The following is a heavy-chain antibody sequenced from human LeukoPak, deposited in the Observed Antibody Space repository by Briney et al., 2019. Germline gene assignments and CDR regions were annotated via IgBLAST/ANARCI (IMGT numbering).Heavy chain of an antibody. CDR3: ARGWELRYFDY. D-gene: IGHD4-23*01. Sequence: SQTLSLTCTVSGGSISSGDYYWNWIRPPPGQGLECIGYIFYSGSTYDNSSLRSRVTISGDTSKNQFSLKLSSVTAEDTAVYYCARGWELRYFDYWGQGTLVTVSS. V-gene: IGHV4-30-4*01. CDR1: GGSISSGDYY. CDR2: IFYSGST. J-gene: IGHJ4*02.